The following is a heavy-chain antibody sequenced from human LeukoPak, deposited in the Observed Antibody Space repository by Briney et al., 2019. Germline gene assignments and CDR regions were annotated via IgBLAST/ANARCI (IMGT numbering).Heavy chain of an antibody. V-gene: IGHV4-61*01. CDR3: ARYRFHNWFAP. D-gene: IGHD1-26*01. CDR2: TFSTGTN. Sequence: SETLSLTCTVSGDSVSSDYFWGWIRQPPGKGLEWIGNTFSTGTNLYNASLKSRVPITVDTSKNQFSLKLNSATAADTAIYYCARYRFHNWFAPWGQGSLVIVSS. J-gene: IGHJ5*02. CDR1: GDSVSSDYF.